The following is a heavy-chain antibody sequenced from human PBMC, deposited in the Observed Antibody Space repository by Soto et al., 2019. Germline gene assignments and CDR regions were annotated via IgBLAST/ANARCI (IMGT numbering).Heavy chain of an antibody. CDR1: GGSVSSGSYY. CDR3: ARDHSGYCSSTSCYTGGYYYYGMDV. J-gene: IGHJ6*02. CDR2: IYYSGST. D-gene: IGHD2-2*02. V-gene: IGHV4-61*01. Sequence: SETLSLTCTVSGGSVSSGSYYWSWIRQPQGKGLEWIGYIYYSGSTNYNPSLKSRVTISVDTSKNKFSLKLSSVTAADTAVYYCARDHSGYCSSTSCYTGGYYYYGMDVWGQGTTVTVSS.